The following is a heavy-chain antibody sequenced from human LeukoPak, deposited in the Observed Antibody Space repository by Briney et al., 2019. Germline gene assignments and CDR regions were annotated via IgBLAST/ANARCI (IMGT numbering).Heavy chain of an antibody. D-gene: IGHD5-24*01. CDR3: AKGGWLEY. CDR1: GFTFINYG. CDR2: ISGSGGNT. Sequence: PGASLRLSCEASGFTFINYGMSWVRQAPGKGLEWVSGISGSGGNTYYADSVKGRFTISRDDSKNTLYLQMNCLRAEDTAVYYCAKGGWLEYWGQGTLVTVSS. V-gene: IGHV3-23*01. J-gene: IGHJ4*02.